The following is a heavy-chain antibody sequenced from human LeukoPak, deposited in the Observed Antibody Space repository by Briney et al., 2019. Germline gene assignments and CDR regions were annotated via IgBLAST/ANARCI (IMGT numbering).Heavy chain of an antibody. CDR3: ARQDGYGLYYFDS. CDR1: GYSFISYW. D-gene: IGHD3-16*01. V-gene: IGHV5-51*01. Sequence: GESLKISCEGSGYSFISYWIGWVRQMPGKGLEWMGIIYPGESETRYSPSFQGQVTISADKSISTAYLQWSSLKASDTAMYFCARQDGYGLYYFDSWGQGTLVTVSS. J-gene: IGHJ4*02. CDR2: IYPGESET.